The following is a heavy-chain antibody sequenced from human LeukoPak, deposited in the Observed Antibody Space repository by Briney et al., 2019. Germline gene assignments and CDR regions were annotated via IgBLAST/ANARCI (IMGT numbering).Heavy chain of an antibody. D-gene: IGHD1-26*01. V-gene: IGHV3-7*01. J-gene: IGHJ5*02. CDR2: IKQDGSEK. Sequence: PGGSLRLSCAASGFTFSSYWMSWVRQAPGKGLEWVANIKQDGSEKYYVDSVKGRFTISRDNAKNSLYLQMNSLRAEDTAVYYCARVSFSYSGSYYEWFDPWGQGTLVTVSS. CDR1: GFTFSSYW. CDR3: ARVSFSYSGSYYEWFDP.